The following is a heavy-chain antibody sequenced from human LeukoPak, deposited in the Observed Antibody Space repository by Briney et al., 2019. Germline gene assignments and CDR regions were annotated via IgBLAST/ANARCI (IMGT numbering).Heavy chain of an antibody. V-gene: IGHV4-34*01. Sequence: SETLPLTCAVYGGSFSGYYWSWIRQPPGKGLEWIGEINHSGSTNYNPSLESRVTISVDTSKNQFSLKLSSVTAADTAVYYCARGQRFSRGVTPYYYYGMDVWGKGTTVTVSS. CDR2: INHSGST. J-gene: IGHJ6*04. CDR1: GGSFSGYY. CDR3: ARGQRFSRGVTPYYYYGMDV. D-gene: IGHD3-10*01.